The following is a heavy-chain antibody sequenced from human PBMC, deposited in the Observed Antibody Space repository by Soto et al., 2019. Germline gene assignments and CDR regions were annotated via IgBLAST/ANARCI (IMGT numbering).Heavy chain of an antibody. V-gene: IGHV3-23*01. D-gene: IGHD6-19*01. Sequence: GGSLRLSCAASGFTFSSYAMSWVRQAPWRGLEWVSAIRGSGGSTYYADSVKGRFTISRDNSKNTLYLQMNSLRAEDTAVYYCVQDGQWLGRSGNYYYYGMDVWGQGTTVTVSS. CDR3: VQDGQWLGRSGNYYYYGMDV. CDR1: GFTFSSYA. CDR2: IRGSGGST. J-gene: IGHJ6*02.